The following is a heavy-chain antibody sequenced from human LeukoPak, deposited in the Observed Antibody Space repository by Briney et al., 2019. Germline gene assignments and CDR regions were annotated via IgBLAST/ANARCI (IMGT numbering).Heavy chain of an antibody. J-gene: IGHJ4*02. CDR3: AKGSLGLYYDFWSGYYISFDY. V-gene: IGHV3-23*01. D-gene: IGHD3-3*01. CDR2: ISGSGGST. CDR1: GFTFSSYA. Sequence: GGSLRLSCAASGFTFSSYAMSWVRQAPGKGLEWVSAISGSGGSTYYADSVKGRFTISRDNSKNTQYLQMNSLRAEDTAVYYCAKGSLGLYYDFWSGYYISFDYWGQGTLVTVSS.